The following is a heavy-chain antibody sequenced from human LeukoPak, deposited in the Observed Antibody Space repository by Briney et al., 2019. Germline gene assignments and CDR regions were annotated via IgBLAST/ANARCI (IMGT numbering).Heavy chain of an antibody. J-gene: IGHJ5*02. V-gene: IGHV3-53*01. CDR1: AFTFSSYA. CDR3: ARVGRSNWFDP. Sequence: GGSLRLSCAASAFTFSSYAMNWVRQAPGKGLEWVSVIYSGGSTYYADSVKGRFTISRDISKNTLYLQMNSLRAEDTAVYYCARVGRSNWFDPWGQGTLVTVSS. D-gene: IGHD5-12*01. CDR2: IYSGGST.